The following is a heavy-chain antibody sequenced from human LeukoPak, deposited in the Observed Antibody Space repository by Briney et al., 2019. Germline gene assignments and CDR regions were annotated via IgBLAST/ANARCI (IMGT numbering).Heavy chain of an antibody. CDR3: AREGSSPTVSQYYFDY. CDR1: GGTFISYA. Sequence: SVKVSCKASGGTFISYAISWVRQAPGQGLEWMGRIIPILGIANYAQKFQGRVTITADKSTSTAYMELSSLRSEDTAVYYCAREGSSPTVSQYYFDYWGQGTLVTVSS. D-gene: IGHD6-13*01. J-gene: IGHJ4*02. V-gene: IGHV1-69*04. CDR2: IIPILGIA.